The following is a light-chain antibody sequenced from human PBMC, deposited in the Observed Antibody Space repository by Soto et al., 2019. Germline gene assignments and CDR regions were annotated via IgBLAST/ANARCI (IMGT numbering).Light chain of an antibody. J-gene: IGKJ5*01. CDR3: QQANSFPIT. CDR1: QDISSW. CDR2: TAS. V-gene: IGKV1-12*01. Sequence: IQITQSPSSLSASVGYRVTITCRASQDISSWLAWYQQKPGKAPNLLIYTASNLQSGVPSRFSGSGSGTHFTLTISSLQPEDFATYYCQQANSFPITFGQGTRLEIK.